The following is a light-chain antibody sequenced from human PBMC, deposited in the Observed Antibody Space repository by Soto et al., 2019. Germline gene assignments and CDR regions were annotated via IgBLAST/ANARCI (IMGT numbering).Light chain of an antibody. CDR2: MGA. CDR3: MQSLQTLYT. V-gene: IGKV2-28*01. J-gene: IGKJ2*01. Sequence: EIVMTQSPLSLSVTPGEAASISCRSNQSLLKSGGYNYLDWYLQKPGQSPQVVIYMGAGRAPGVPDRFSGRGSGTTFTVEISSVEAEDVGIYYCMQSLQTLYTFGQGTKLEIK. CDR1: QSLLKSGGYNY.